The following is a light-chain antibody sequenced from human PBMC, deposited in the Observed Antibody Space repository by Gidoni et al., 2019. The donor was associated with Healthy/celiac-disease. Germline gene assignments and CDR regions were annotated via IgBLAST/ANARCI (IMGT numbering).Light chain of an antibody. J-gene: IGLJ1*01. Sequence: QSVLTQPPSASGTPGQRVTISCSGSKSNIGSNFVYWYQQLPGTAPKLLIYRNDQRPSGVPDRFSGSKSATSASLAISGLRSEDEADYYCAAWDDSLSGFYVFGTGTKVTVL. CDR3: AAWDDSLSGFYV. CDR1: KSNIGSNF. V-gene: IGLV1-47*01. CDR2: RND.